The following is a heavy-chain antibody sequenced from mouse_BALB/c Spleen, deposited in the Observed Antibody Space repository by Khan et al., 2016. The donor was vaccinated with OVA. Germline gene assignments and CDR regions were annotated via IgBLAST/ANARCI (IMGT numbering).Heavy chain of an antibody. CDR3: AKFTPDYYSMDY. CDR2: IWGDGTT. J-gene: IGHJ4*01. V-gene: IGHV2-3*01. Sequence: QMQLEESGPGLVAPSQSLSFTCTVSGFSLISYGVSWVRQPPGKGLEWLGVIWGDGTTNYHSTLISRLIISKDNSKSQVFLKLNSLQTDDTATYYCAKFTPDYYSMDYWGKGTSVTVSS. CDR1: GFSLISYG. D-gene: IGHD1-1*01.